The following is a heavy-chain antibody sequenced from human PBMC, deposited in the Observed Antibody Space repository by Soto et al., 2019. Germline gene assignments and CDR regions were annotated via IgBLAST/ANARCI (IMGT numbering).Heavy chain of an antibody. J-gene: IGHJ6*03. CDR3: ASGKSQMTQDRMGFYYYMDV. V-gene: IGHV1-69*08. CDR2: VIPLLDAS. D-gene: IGHD2-15*01. CDR1: GATFNDYT. Sequence: QVQLVQSGAEVQKPGSSVRISCAASGATFNDYTFTWVRRAPGQGLEWMGRVIPLLDASNYAGKFQDRGKITADRSTSTVYMELSGLKSEDSAIYYCASGKSQMTQDRMGFYYYMDVWGKGTTVTVSS.